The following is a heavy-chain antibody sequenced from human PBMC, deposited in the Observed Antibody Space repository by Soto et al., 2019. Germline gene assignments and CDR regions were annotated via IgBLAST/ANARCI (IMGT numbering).Heavy chain of an antibody. D-gene: IGHD3-22*01. CDR3: ARGGRSDDSSYDY. V-gene: IGHV4-31*03. J-gene: IGHJ4*02. CDR1: GGSISSGGYY. Sequence: SETLSLTCTVSGGSISSGGYYWSWIRQHPGKGLEWIGYIYYSGSTYYNPSLKSRVTISVDTSKNQFSLKLSSVTAADTAVYYCARGGRSDDSSYDYWGQGTLVTVSS. CDR2: IYYSGST.